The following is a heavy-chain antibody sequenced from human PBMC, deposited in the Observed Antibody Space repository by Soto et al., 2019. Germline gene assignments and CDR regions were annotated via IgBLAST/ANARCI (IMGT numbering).Heavy chain of an antibody. Sequence: SVKVSCKASGGTFSSYGISWVRQAPGQGLEWMGGIIPIFGTANYAQKFQGRVTITADESTSTAYMELSRLRSEDTAVYYCARGESSSSWEIYYYYGMDVWGQGTTVTVSS. J-gene: IGHJ6*02. CDR3: ARGESSSSWEIYYYYGMDV. CDR2: IIPIFGTA. CDR1: GGTFSSYG. D-gene: IGHD6-6*01. V-gene: IGHV1-69*13.